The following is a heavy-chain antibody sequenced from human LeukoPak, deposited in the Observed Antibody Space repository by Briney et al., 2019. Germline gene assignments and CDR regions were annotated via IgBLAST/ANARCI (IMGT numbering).Heavy chain of an antibody. CDR2: ISSSSSYI. CDR1: GFTFSSYS. J-gene: IGHJ5*02. V-gene: IGHV3-21*01. CDR3: AREVLWFGEPSYWFDP. Sequence: GGPLRLSCAASGFTFSSYSMNWVRQAPGKGLEWVSSISSSSSYIYYADSVKGRFTISRDNAKNSLYLQMNSLRAEDTAVYYCAREVLWFGEPSYWFDPWGQGTLVTVSS. D-gene: IGHD3-10*01.